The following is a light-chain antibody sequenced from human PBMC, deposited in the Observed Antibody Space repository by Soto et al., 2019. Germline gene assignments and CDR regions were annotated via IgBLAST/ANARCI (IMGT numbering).Light chain of an antibody. CDR1: QSVFSS. CDR2: GAS. J-gene: IGKJ5*01. Sequence: EIVMTQSPATLSVSPGERATLYCRASQSVFSSLAWYQQKPGQAPRLLIYGASSRATGIPDRFTGSGSGTDFTLTISRLEPEDFAVYYCQQYGRSPTFGQGTRLEIK. V-gene: IGKV3-20*01. CDR3: QQYGRSPT.